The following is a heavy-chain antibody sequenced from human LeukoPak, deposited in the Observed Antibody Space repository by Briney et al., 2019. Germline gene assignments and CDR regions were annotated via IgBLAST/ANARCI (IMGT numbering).Heavy chain of an antibody. J-gene: IGHJ3*02. D-gene: IGHD4-17*01. CDR1: CGSISSSSHY. Sequence: PSETLSLTCTVSCGSISSSSHYWGWLRQPPGKGLEWIGSIYYSGDTYSTPSLKSRVAIFLDTSNNQFSLSLSSVTAADTAVYYCAREVNYGDYGDNAFDIWGQGTMVTVSS. V-gene: IGHV4-39*07. CDR3: AREVNYGDYGDNAFDI. CDR2: IYYSGDT.